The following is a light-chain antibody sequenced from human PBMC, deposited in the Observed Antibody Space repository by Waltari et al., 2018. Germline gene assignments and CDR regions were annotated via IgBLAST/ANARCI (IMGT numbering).Light chain of an antibody. J-gene: IGKJ1*01. CDR1: QTVLYSSNNKNY. V-gene: IGKV4-1*01. CDR2: WAS. Sequence: DIVMTQSPDSLAVPPGERATINCKSSQTVLYSSNNKNYLAWYQQKAGQPPKLLIYWASTRESGVPDRFSGSGSGTDFTLTISSLQDEDVAVYYCQQYYSNPWTFGQGTEVEIK. CDR3: QQYYSNPWT.